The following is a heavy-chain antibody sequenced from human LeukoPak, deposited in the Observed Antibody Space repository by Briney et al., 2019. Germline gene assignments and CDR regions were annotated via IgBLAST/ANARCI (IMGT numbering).Heavy chain of an antibody. J-gene: IGHJ6*02. CDR3: ARGGGLDV. CDR2: INHNGNVN. D-gene: IGHD1-26*01. Sequence: GGSLRLSCEAAGTTFSRYWMNWARQAPGKGLEWVASINHNGNVNYYVDSVKGRFTISRDNAKNSLYLQMSNLRAEDTAVYFCARGGGLDVWGQGATVTVSS. CDR1: GTTFSRYW. V-gene: IGHV3-7*03.